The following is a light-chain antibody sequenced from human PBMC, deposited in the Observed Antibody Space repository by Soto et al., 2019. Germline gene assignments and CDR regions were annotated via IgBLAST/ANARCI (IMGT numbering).Light chain of an antibody. Sequence: QSALTQPPSASGSPGQSVTISCTGTSSDVGAYNYVSWYQQHPGRAPKLVFFEVNKRPSGVPDRFSGSKSGNTASLTVSGLQTEDEADYYCQSYDSSLSGSYVFGTGTKLTVL. J-gene: IGLJ1*01. CDR3: QSYDSSLSGSYV. CDR1: SSDVGAYNY. V-gene: IGLV2-8*01. CDR2: EVN.